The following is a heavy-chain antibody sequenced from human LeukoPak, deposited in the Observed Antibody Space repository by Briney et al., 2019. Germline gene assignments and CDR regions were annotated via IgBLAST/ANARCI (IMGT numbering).Heavy chain of an antibody. D-gene: IGHD3-22*01. V-gene: IGHV3-64*01. CDR3: ARADSSGYVDY. CDR2: ISNNGGST. CDR1: GFTFSSYA. J-gene: IGHJ4*02. Sequence: PGGSLRLSCAASGFTFSSYAMHWVRQAPGKRLEYVSAISNNGGSTYYANSVKGRFTISRDNSKNTLYLQMGSLRAEDMAVYYCARADSSGYVDYWGQGTLVTVSS.